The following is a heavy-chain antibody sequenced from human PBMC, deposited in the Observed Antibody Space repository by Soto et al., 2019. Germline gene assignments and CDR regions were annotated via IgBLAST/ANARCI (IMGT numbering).Heavy chain of an antibody. CDR2: INAGNGNT. J-gene: IGHJ3*02. D-gene: IGHD6-19*01. Sequence: QAQLVQSGAEVKKPGASVKVSCKASGYTITNYAIHWVRQAPGQGLEWMGWINAGNGNTKYSQNFQGRVTITRDTSARTPYLELSRLIAENTALYFCARSDMTVAAAFNIWGQGTKVTVSS. CDR3: ARSDMTVAAAFNI. V-gene: IGHV1-3*01. CDR1: GYTITNYA.